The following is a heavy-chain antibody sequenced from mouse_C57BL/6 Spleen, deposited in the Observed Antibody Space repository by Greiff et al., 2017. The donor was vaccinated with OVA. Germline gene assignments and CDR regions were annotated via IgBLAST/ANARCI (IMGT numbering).Heavy chain of an antibody. Sequence: VQLQQSGAELVRPGASVTLSCKASGYTFTDYEMHWVKQTPVHGLEWIGAIDPETGGTAYNQKFKGKAILTADKSSSTAYMELRSLTSEDSAVYYCTRYALRSYYFDYWGQGTTLTVSS. CDR2: IDPETGGT. V-gene: IGHV1-15*01. J-gene: IGHJ2*01. CDR3: TRYALRSYYFDY. D-gene: IGHD1-1*01. CDR1: GYTFTDYE.